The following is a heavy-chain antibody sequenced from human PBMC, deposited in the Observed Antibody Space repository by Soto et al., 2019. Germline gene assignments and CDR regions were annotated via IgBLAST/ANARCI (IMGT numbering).Heavy chain of an antibody. Sequence: VQSGAEVKKPGASVKVSCKASGDTFISSGISWVRQAPGQGLEWMGWISGYTGDTNYAQKFQGRVTLTTDTSTSTAYMELRSLTPGDTAIYYCARIDYCSGGNCYSAFDIWGQGTLVTVSS. CDR2: ISGYTGDT. CDR3: ARIDYCSGGNCYSAFDI. CDR1: GDTFISSG. J-gene: IGHJ3*02. V-gene: IGHV1-18*01. D-gene: IGHD2-15*01.